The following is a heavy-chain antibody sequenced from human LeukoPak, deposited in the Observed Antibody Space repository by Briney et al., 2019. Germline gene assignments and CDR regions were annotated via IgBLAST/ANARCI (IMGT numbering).Heavy chain of an antibody. V-gene: IGHV3-21*01. D-gene: IGHD6-13*01. CDR1: GFTFSRYS. Sequence: PGGSLRLSCAASGFTFSRYSMNWVRQAPGKGLEWVSSISISSNYIYYADSVKGRFTISRDNAKNSLYLQVNSLRAEDTAVYYCARGGPAAGRFDYWGQGTLVTVSS. CDR2: ISISSNYI. J-gene: IGHJ4*02. CDR3: ARGGPAAGRFDY.